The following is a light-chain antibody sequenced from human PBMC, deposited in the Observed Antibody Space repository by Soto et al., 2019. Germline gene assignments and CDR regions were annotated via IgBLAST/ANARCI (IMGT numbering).Light chain of an antibody. CDR3: QQLNSYPLGMYT. CDR2: AAS. Sequence: DIQLTQSPSFLSASVGDRVTITCRASQGISSYLAWYQQKPGKAPKLLIYAASTLQSGVPSRFSGSGSGTEFTLTISSLQPEDFATYYCQQLNSYPLGMYTFGQGTKLEIK. CDR1: QGISSY. J-gene: IGKJ2*01. V-gene: IGKV1-9*01.